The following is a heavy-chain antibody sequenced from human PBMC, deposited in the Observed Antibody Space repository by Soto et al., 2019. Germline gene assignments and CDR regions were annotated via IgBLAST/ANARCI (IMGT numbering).Heavy chain of an antibody. Sequence: SGPTLVNPTQTLTLTFSFSGFSLSAYGVRVIWFRQPPGETLEWLALIHWNDDKRYSPYLKSRLTITKDTSKNQVVLTLTNLDPLDTGTYFCAHTKDRSGFLTSWGQGILVTVPQ. CDR2: IHWNDDK. CDR3: AHTKDRSGFLTS. V-gene: IGHV2-5*01. D-gene: IGHD3-22*01. CDR1: GFSLSAYGVR. J-gene: IGHJ5*02.